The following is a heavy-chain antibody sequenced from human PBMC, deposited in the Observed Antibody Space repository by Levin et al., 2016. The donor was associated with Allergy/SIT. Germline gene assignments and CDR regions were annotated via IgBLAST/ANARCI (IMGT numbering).Heavy chain of an antibody. J-gene: IGHJ4*02. Sequence: ASVKVSCKASGYSFMNYAIDWVRQAPGQGLEWMGWINAGNGIAHFSQKFHGRITITMDAPATTVYLDLSGLRSEDTAVYYCAREAYDIGGFSFARYFDYWGQGSLVTVSS. CDR1: GYSFMNYA. D-gene: IGHD3-22*01. CDR2: INAGNGIA. CDR3: AREAYDIGGFSFARYFDY. V-gene: IGHV1-3*01.